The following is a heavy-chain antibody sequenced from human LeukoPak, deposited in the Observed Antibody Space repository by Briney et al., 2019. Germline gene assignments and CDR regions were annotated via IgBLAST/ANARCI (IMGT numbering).Heavy chain of an antibody. CDR2: IYTSGST. J-gene: IGHJ6*02. CDR1: GGSISSYY. Sequence: SETLSLTCTVSGGSISSYYWSCIRQPAGKGLEWIGRIYTSGSTNYNPSLKSRVTMSVDTSKNQFSLKLSSLTAADTAVYYCARDFFNYYGSGSYSIHGMDVWGQGVTVIVSS. CDR3: ARDFFNYYGSGSYSIHGMDV. V-gene: IGHV4-4*07. D-gene: IGHD3-10*01.